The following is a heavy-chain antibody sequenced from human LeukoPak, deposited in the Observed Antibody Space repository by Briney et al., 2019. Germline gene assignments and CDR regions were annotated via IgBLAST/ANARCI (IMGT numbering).Heavy chain of an antibody. D-gene: IGHD3-3*01. CDR2: IYYSGST. Sequence: SETLSLTCTVSGGSISSSSYYWGWIRQPPGKGLEWIGSIYYSGSTYYNPSLKSRVTISVDTSKNQFSLKLSSVTAADTAVYYCARRTAYYDFWSGEYYFDYWGQGTLATVSS. J-gene: IGHJ4*02. V-gene: IGHV4-39*01. CDR1: GGSISSSSYY. CDR3: ARRTAYYDFWSGEYYFDY.